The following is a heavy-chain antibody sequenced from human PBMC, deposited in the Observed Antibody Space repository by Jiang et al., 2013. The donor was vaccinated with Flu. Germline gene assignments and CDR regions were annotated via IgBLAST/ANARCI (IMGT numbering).Heavy chain of an antibody. CDR3: ASSSGYLFDY. Sequence: GSGLVKPSQTLSLTCAVSGGSISSGGYSWSWIRQPPGKGLEWIGYIYHSGSTYYNPSLKSRVTISVDRSKNQFSLKLSSVTAADTAVYYCASSSGYLFDYWGQGTLVTVSS. D-gene: IGHD3-22*01. CDR1: GGSISSGGYS. J-gene: IGHJ4*02. CDR2: IYHSGST. V-gene: IGHV4-30-2*01.